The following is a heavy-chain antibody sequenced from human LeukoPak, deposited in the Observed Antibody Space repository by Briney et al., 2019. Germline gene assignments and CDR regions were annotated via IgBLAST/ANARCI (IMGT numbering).Heavy chain of an antibody. CDR2: VKTKTDGGTT. J-gene: IGHJ4*02. V-gene: IGHV3-15*01. CDR1: GFTFSNAW. D-gene: IGHD3-10*01. CDR3: TTVLWFGDPGRFDY. Sequence: GGSLRLSCAASGFTFSNAWMSWVRQAPGKGLEWVGRVKTKTDGGTTDYAAPVKGRFTISRDDSKNTLYLQMNSLNTEDTAIYYCTTVLWFGDPGRFDYWGQGTLVTVSS.